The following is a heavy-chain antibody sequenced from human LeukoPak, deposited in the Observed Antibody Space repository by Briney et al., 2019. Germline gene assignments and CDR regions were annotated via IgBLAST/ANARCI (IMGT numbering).Heavy chain of an antibody. CDR1: GFTFSSYS. CDR2: ISSSSSYI. J-gene: IGHJ4*02. Sequence: PGGSLRLSCAASGFTFSSYSMNWVRQAPGRGLEWVSSISSSSSYIYYADSVEGRFTISRDNAKNSLYLQMNSLRAEDTAVYYCARNYDFWSGYYTGLDTYYFDYWGQGTLVTVSS. V-gene: IGHV3-21*01. CDR3: ARNYDFWSGYYTGLDTYYFDY. D-gene: IGHD3-3*01.